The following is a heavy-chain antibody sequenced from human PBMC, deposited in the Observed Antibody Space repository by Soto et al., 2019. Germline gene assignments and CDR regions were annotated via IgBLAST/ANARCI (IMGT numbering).Heavy chain of an antibody. D-gene: IGHD3-3*01. CDR3: ARVGLRFLEWLNGPPKGWFDP. CDR2: IYYSGST. CDR1: GGSISSSSYY. J-gene: IGHJ5*02. V-gene: IGHV4-39*01. Sequence: QLLESGPGLVKPSETLSLTCTVSGGSISSSSYYWGWIRQPPGKGLEWIGSIYYSGSTYYNPSLKSRVTISVDTSKNQFSLKLSSVTAADTAVYYCARVGLRFLEWLNGPPKGWFDPWGQGTLVTVSS.